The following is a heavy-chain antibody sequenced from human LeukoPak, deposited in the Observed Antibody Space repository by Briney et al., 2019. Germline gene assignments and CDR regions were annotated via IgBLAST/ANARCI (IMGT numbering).Heavy chain of an antibody. Sequence: PGGSLRLSCAASGFRFDDYAMHWVRQVPGKGPEWVASITWNSGGMGYADSVKGRFTISRDNAKNSLNLQMNSLRTEDTAFYYCAKDVGNCNGGNCVRDYYGVDVWGRGTTVTVSS. D-gene: IGHD2-21*01. CDR3: AKDVGNCNGGNCVRDYYGVDV. CDR1: GFRFDDYA. V-gene: IGHV3-9*01. CDR2: ITWNSGGM. J-gene: IGHJ6*02.